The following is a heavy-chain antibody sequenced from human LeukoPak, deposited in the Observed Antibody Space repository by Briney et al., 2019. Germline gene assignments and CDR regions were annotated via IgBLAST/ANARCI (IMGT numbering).Heavy chain of an antibody. J-gene: IGHJ4*02. CDR3: ARGRQNGDYIGY. D-gene: IGHD4-17*01. V-gene: IGHV1-3*01. Sequence: ASVKVSCKASGYTFTSYAMHWVRQAPGQRLEWMGWINAGNGNTKYSQKFQGRVTITRDTSASTAYMELSSLRSEDTAVYYCARGRQNGDYIGYWGQGTLVTVSS. CDR2: INAGNGNT. CDR1: GYTFTSYA.